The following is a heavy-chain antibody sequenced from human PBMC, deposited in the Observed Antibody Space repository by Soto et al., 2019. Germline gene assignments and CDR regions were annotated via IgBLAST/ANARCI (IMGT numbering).Heavy chain of an antibody. CDR2: ISSTSTNI. CDR3: TRGIAISSLVTFDV. J-gene: IGHJ3*01. D-gene: IGHD2-21*01. CDR1: GFTFSRYI. V-gene: IGHV3-21*01. Sequence: EVQLVESGGGLVKPGGSLRLSCAASGFTFSRYIMHWVRQAPGQGLEWIATISSTSTNIYYADSVKGRITISRDNPKNSLSLQMDSLRREDTAVYYCTRGIAISSLVTFDVWGQGTMVTVSP.